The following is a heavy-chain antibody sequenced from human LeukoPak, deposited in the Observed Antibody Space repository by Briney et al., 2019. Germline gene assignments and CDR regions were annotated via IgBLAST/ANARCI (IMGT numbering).Heavy chain of an antibody. CDR3: AKDIVGYFGSGSYFDF. CDR1: GFTFDDYA. CDR2: INWNNGRI. V-gene: IGHV3-9*01. D-gene: IGHD3-10*01. J-gene: IGHJ4*02. Sequence: QPGGSLRLSCAASGFTFDDYAMHWVRQAPGKGLEWVANINWNNGRIGYADSVKGRFTISRDNVKKSLYLQMNNLRAEDTAFYYCAKDIVGYFGSGSYFDFWGQGTLVTVSS.